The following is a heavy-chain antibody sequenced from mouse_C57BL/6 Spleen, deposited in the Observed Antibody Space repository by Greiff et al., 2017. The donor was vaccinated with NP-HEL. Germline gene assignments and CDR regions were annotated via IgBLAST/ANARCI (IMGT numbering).Heavy chain of an antibody. V-gene: IGHV1-69*01. CDR3: ARSYSSGYVFAY. J-gene: IGHJ3*01. CDR2: IDPSDSYT. CDR1: GYTFTSYW. Sequence: QVQLQQPGAELVMPGASVKLSCKASGYTFTSYWMHWVKQRPGQGLEWIGEIDPSDSYTNYNQKFKGKSTLTVDKSSSTAYMQLSSLTSEDSAVYYCARSYSSGYVFAYWGQGTLVTVSA. D-gene: IGHD3-2*02.